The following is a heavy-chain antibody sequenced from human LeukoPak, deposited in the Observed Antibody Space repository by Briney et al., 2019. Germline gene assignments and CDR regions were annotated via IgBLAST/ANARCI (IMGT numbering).Heavy chain of an antibody. CDR2: ISGSGGST. CDR3: AKGEVLRYFDWFDY. Sequence: PGGSLRLSCAASGFTFSIYAMSCVRQAPGKGLEWVSAISGSGGSTYYADSVKGRFTISRDNSKNTLYLQVNSLRAEDTAVYYCAKGEVLRYFDWFDYWGQGTLVTVSS. D-gene: IGHD3-9*01. V-gene: IGHV3-23*01. J-gene: IGHJ5*01. CDR1: GFTFSIYA.